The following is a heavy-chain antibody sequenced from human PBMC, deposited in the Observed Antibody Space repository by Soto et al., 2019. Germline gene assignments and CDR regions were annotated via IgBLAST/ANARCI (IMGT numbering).Heavy chain of an antibody. CDR1: GFTFSSYW. J-gene: IGHJ6*02. Sequence: PGGSLRLSCAASGFTFSSYWLSWVRQAPGKGLEWVANIKQDGSEKYYVDSVKGRFTISRDNAKNSLYLQMNSLRAEDTAVYYCARDSIKAGGYDFWSGYPTGYYYYYGMDVWGQGTTVTVS. CDR2: IKQDGSEK. D-gene: IGHD3-3*01. V-gene: IGHV3-7*05. CDR3: ARDSIKAGGYDFWSGYPTGYYYYYGMDV.